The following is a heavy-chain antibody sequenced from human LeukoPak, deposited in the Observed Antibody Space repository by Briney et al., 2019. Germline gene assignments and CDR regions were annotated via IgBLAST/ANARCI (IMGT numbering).Heavy chain of an antibody. D-gene: IGHD6-19*01. Sequence: SEALSLTCAVSGGSINSHYWGWIRQPPGKGLQWIGDIYYTGKNNYNPSLKSRVTISLDTSKDHLSLNLTSVVAADTAIYYCVRRDTGWNYFDYWGQGILVTVSS. CDR2: IYYTGKN. V-gene: IGHV4-59*08. J-gene: IGHJ4*02. CDR1: GGSINSHY. CDR3: VRRDTGWNYFDY.